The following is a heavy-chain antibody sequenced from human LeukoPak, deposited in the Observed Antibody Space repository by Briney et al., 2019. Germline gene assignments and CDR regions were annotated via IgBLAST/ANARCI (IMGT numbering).Heavy chain of an antibody. Sequence: PGGSLRLSCAASGFTFSSYAMSWVRQAPGKGLEWVSAISGSGGSTYYADSVKGRFTISRDNSKNTLYLQMNSLRAEDTAVYYCAKDLAPSDYYYDSSGYYYVFDYWGQGTLVTVSS. CDR2: ISGSGGST. V-gene: IGHV3-23*01. J-gene: IGHJ4*02. CDR1: GFTFSSYA. CDR3: AKDLAPSDYYYDSSGYYYVFDY. D-gene: IGHD3-22*01.